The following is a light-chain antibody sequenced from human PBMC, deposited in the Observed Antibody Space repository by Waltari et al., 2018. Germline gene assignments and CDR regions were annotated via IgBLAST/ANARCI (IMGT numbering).Light chain of an antibody. CDR1: QNINTW. V-gene: IGKV1-5*03. CDR3: LQYNGSPRT. J-gene: IGKJ1*01. CDR2: KAS. Sequence: DIQMTQSPSTLSASVGDRVTITCRASQNINTWLAWHQQKPGKAPKLLIYKASSLESGVPSGFSGSGSGTEFTLTISSLQPDDFATYYCLQYNGSPRTFGQGTKVEVK.